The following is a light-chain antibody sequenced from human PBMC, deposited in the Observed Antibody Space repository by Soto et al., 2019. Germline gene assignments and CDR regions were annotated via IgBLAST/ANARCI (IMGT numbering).Light chain of an antibody. V-gene: IGKV3-15*01. J-gene: IGKJ1*01. CDR2: GAS. Sequence: EIVVTQSPATLSASPGEGATLSCRASQSVSSFLAWYQQKPGQAPRLLIYGASTRATGIPARFSGSGSGTEFTLTISSLQSEDFAVYYCQQYNNWPRWTFGQGTKVDI. CDR1: QSVSSF. CDR3: QQYNNWPRWT.